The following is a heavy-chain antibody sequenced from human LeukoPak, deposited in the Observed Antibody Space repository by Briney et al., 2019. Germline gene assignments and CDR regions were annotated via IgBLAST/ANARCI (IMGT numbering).Heavy chain of an antibody. J-gene: IGHJ6*02. V-gene: IGHV5-51*01. CDR3: ARLQSSSSRYYYYYGMDV. Sequence: GESLKISCKGSGYSFTNYWIAWVRQIPGKGLEWMGIIYPVDSDTRHSPSFQGQVTISADKSISTAYLQWSSLKASDTAMYYCARLQSSSSRYYYYYGMDVWGQGTTVTVSS. CDR2: IYPVDSDT. CDR1: GYSFTNYW. D-gene: IGHD6-6*01.